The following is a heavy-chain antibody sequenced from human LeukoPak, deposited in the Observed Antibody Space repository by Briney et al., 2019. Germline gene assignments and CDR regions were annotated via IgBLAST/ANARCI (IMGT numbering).Heavy chain of an antibody. V-gene: IGHV4-39*01. J-gene: IGHJ4*02. CDR2: IYYSGST. CDR1: GGSISSSSYY. Sequence: SETLSLTCTVSGGSISSSSYYWGWIRQPPGKGLEWIGSIYYSGSTYYNPSLKSRVTISVDTSKNQFSLKLSSVTAADTAVYYCARTTINRIQLWMYYFDYWGQGTLATVSS. D-gene: IGHD5-18*01. CDR3: ARTTINRIQLWMYYFDY.